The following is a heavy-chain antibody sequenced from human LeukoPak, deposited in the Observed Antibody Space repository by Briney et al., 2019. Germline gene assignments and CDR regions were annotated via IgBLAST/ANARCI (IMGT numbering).Heavy chain of an antibody. CDR2: INNDGRST. Sequence: PGGSLRLSSAASGFTFSSYWMHWVRQAPGKGLVGVSRINNDGRSTNYADSVKGRFTISRDNAKNSLYLQMNSLRAEDTAVYYCARLLYSSGWYPGAFDIWGQGTMVTVSS. V-gene: IGHV3-74*01. CDR3: ARLLYSSGWYPGAFDI. J-gene: IGHJ3*02. D-gene: IGHD6-19*01. CDR1: GFTFSSYW.